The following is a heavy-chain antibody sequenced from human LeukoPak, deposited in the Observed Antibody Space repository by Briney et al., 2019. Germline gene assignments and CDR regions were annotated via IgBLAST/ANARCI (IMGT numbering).Heavy chain of an antibody. CDR1: GGTFSSYA. D-gene: IGHD6-19*01. CDR3: ARGRSGWDGVHDY. Sequence: SVKVSCKASGGTFSSYAISWVRQAPGQGLEWMGRIIPIFGTANYAQKFQGRVTITTDESTSTAHMELSSLRSEDTAVYYCARGRSGWDGVHDYWGQGTLVTVSS. V-gene: IGHV1-69*05. J-gene: IGHJ4*02. CDR2: IIPIFGTA.